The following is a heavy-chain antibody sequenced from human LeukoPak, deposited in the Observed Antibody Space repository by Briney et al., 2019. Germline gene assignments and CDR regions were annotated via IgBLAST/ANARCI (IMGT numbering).Heavy chain of an antibody. V-gene: IGHV4-59*01. CDR3: ARTSGMSTVYYYYMDV. CDR1: GGSISSYY. CDR2: IFYSGSS. Sequence: SETLSLTCTVSGGSISSYYWSWIRQPPGKGLEWIAYIFYSGSSNYNPSLKSRVTISVDTSKNQFSLKMTSVTTADTALYYCARTSGMSTVYYYYMDVWGKGTTVTVSS. J-gene: IGHJ6*03. D-gene: IGHD4-11*01.